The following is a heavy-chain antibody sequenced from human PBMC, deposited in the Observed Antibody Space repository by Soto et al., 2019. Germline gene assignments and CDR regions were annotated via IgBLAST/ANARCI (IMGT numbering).Heavy chain of an antibody. Sequence: EVQLVESGGGLVQPGRSLRLSCAASGFTFDDYAMHWVRQAPGKGLEWVSGISWNSGSIGYADSVKGRFTISRDNAKNSLYLQMNRLRAEDTALYYCAKDSSSSVPTYFDYWGQGTLVTVSS. CDR1: GFTFDDYA. CDR2: ISWNSGSI. CDR3: AKDSSSSVPTYFDY. J-gene: IGHJ4*02. D-gene: IGHD6-6*01. V-gene: IGHV3-9*01.